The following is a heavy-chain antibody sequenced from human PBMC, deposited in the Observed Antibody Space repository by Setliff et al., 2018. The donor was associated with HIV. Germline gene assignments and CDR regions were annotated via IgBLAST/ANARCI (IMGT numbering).Heavy chain of an antibody. CDR3: ARGNAQSGSYYDF. CDR2: IYHSRST. V-gene: IGHV4-38-2*01. J-gene: IGHJ4*02. D-gene: IGHD3-10*01. Sequence: SETLSLTCAVSGYSISSGYYWDWIRQPPGKGLEWIGNIYHSRSTHYNPSLKSRVTISVDTSKNQFSLKLSSVTAADTAVYYCARGNAQSGSYYDFWGQGPLVTVSS. CDR1: GYSISSGYY.